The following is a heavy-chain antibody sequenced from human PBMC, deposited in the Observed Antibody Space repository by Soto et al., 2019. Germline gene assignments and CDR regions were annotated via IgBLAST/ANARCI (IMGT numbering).Heavy chain of an antibody. J-gene: IGHJ6*02. CDR3: ARDHGGSTWFVGVYYFFGMDV. Sequence: EVQLVESGGDLVQPGGSLRLYCAASGFIFSDYTMTWVRQAPGRGLEFVSHISSSGGAIFYAESVKGRFTVSRDNAKNSLYLQMNSLRDDDTAVYFCARDHGGSTWFVGVYYFFGMDVWGQGTAVTVSS. V-gene: IGHV3-48*02. D-gene: IGHD6-13*01. CDR1: GFIFSDYT. CDR2: ISSSGGAI.